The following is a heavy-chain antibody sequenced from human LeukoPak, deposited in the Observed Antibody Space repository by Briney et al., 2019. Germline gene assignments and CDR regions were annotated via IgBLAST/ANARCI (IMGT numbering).Heavy chain of an antibody. J-gene: IGHJ4*02. CDR2: IYYSGST. CDR3: ARGRGSWYMDRYFDY. Sequence: SETLSLTCTVSGGSISSSSYYWGWIRQPPGKGLEWIGSIYYSGSTYYNPSLKSRVTISVDTSKNQFSLKLSSVTAADTAVYYCARGRGSWYMDRYFDYWGQGTLVTVSS. V-gene: IGHV4-39*07. D-gene: IGHD6-13*01. CDR1: GGSISSSSYY.